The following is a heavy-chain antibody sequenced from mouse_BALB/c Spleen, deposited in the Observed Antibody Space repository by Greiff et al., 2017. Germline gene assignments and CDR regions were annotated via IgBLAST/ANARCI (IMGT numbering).Heavy chain of an antibody. Sequence: QVQLKQSGAELAKPGASVKMSCKASGYTFTSYWMHWVKQRPGQGLEWIGYINPSTGYTEYNQKFKDKATLTADKSSSTAYMQLSSLTSEDSAVYYCARWDGNYDAMDYWGQGTSVTVSS. CDR3: ARWDGNYDAMDY. V-gene: IGHV1-7*01. CDR1: GYTFTSYW. J-gene: IGHJ4*01. CDR2: INPSTGYT. D-gene: IGHD2-1*01.